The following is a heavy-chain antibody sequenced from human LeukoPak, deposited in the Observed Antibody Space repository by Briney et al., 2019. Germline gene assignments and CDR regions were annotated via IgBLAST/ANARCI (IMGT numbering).Heavy chain of an antibody. J-gene: IGHJ6*02. Sequence: PSETLSLTCTVSGGSISSGDHYWSWIRQPPGKGLEWIGYIYYSGSTYYNPSLKSQVTISVDTSKNQFSLKLSSVTAADTAVYYCASHGGYPNYYYYGMDVWGQGTTVTVSS. CDR1: GGSISSGDHY. V-gene: IGHV4-30-4*01. CDR2: IYYSGST. D-gene: IGHD3-16*02. CDR3: ASHGGYPNYYYYGMDV.